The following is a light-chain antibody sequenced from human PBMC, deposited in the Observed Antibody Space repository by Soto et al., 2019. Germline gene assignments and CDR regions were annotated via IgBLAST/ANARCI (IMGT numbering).Light chain of an antibody. V-gene: IGKV1-6*01. CDR1: QGIRND. J-gene: IGKJ1*01. CDR3: LQDYNYPWT. Sequence: AIQMTQSPSSLSASVGDRVTISCRASQGIRNDLVWYQQKPGKAPKLLIYAASSLQSGVPSRFSGSGSGTDFTLTISSLQPEDFATYYCLQDYNYPWTFGQGTKVDIK. CDR2: AAS.